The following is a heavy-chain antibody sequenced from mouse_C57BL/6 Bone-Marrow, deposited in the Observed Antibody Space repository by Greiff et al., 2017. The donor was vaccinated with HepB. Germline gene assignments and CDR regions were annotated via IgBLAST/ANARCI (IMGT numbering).Heavy chain of an antibody. CDR1: GYTFTSYD. Sequence: VQLQQSGPELVKPGASVKLSCKASGYTFTSYDINWVKQRPGQGLEWIGWIYPRDGSTKYNEKFKGKATLTVDTSSSTAYMELHSLTSEDSAVYFCARRYDSNYYAMDYWGQGTSVTVSS. CDR3: ARRYDSNYYAMDY. D-gene: IGHD2-5*01. J-gene: IGHJ4*01. CDR2: IYPRDGST. V-gene: IGHV1-85*01.